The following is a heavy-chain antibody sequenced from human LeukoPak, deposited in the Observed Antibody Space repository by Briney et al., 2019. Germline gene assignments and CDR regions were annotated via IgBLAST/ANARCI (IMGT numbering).Heavy chain of an antibody. J-gene: IGHJ4*02. CDR3: AKALDYWYFDY. D-gene: IGHD2/OR15-2a*01. CDR1: GFTFSNYA. Sequence: PGGSLRLSCAASGFTFSNYAMSWVRQAPGKGLEWVSAISGRPSYADSVKGRFTISRDNSKNTLYLQVNSLGAEDTAVYYCAKALDYWYFDYWGQGTLVTVSS. V-gene: IGHV3-23*01. CDR2: ISGRP.